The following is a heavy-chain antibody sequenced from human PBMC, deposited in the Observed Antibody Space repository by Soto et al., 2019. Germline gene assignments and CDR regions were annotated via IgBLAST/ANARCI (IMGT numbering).Heavy chain of an antibody. Sequence: LRLSCAASGFTFSSYAMHWARQAPAKGLEWVAVISYDGSNKYYADSVKGRFTISRDNSKNTLYLQMNSLRAEDTAVYYCARDVFSSSSSGYYYYYGMDVWGQGTTVTVSS. CDR3: ARDVFSSSSSGYYYYYGMDV. J-gene: IGHJ6*02. D-gene: IGHD6-6*01. CDR2: ISYDGSNK. CDR1: GFTFSSYA. V-gene: IGHV3-30-3*01.